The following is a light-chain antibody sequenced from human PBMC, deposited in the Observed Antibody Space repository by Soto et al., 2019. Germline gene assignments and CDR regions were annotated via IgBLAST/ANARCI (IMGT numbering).Light chain of an antibody. CDR1: QSLLHSNGYNY. J-gene: IGKJ4*01. CDR3: MQALQTPFT. Sequence: DIVMTQSPLSLPVTPGEPASISCRSSQSLLHSNGYNYLDWYLQKPGQSPQLLIYLGSNRSSGVPDRFSGSGSGTDFTLKISRVEAEDVGVYYCMQALQTPFTFGGGTKVDI. V-gene: IGKV2-28*01. CDR2: LGS.